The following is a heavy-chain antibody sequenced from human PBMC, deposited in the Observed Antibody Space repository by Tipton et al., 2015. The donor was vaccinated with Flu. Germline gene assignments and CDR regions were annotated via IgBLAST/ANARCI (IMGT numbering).Heavy chain of an antibody. CDR2: IYYRGTT. Sequence: TLSLTCTVSGGSVSPYYWNWVRQSPGKGLEWIGYIYYRGTTGYNPSLKSRVPISVDTSKNQVSLKLTSVTAADTAVYYCARDLVQDYRDQYFGMDVWVQGTTVTVSS. D-gene: IGHD4-11*01. J-gene: IGHJ6*02. CDR3: ARDLVQDYRDQYFGMDV. CDR1: GGSVSPYY. V-gene: IGHV4-59*02.